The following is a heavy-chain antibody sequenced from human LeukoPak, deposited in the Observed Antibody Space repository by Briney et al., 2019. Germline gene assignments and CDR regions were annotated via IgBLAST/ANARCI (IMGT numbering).Heavy chain of an antibody. Sequence: GESLKISCKGSGYSFSNYWIGWVRQMPGKGLESMGIIHPGDSDTRYSPSFQGQVTVSADKSINTAYLQWSSLKASDTAMYYCARHRVLPSGRWHDYWGQGILVTVSS. V-gene: IGHV5-51*01. CDR2: IHPGDSDT. CDR1: GYSFSNYW. D-gene: IGHD2-2*01. CDR3: ARHRVLPSGRWHDY. J-gene: IGHJ4*02.